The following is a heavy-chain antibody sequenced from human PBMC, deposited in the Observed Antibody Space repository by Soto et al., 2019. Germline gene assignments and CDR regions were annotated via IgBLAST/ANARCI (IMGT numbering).Heavy chain of an antibody. V-gene: IGHV3-33*01. D-gene: IGHD2-21*01. CDR3: ARDQLTLVAHYYGMDF. CDR2: IWYDGSNE. Sequence: GKGLEWVAVIWYDGSNEYYADSVKGRFTISRDNSKNTLYLQMNSLRAEDTAVYYCARDQLTLVAHYYGMDFWGQGTTDTV. J-gene: IGHJ6*02.